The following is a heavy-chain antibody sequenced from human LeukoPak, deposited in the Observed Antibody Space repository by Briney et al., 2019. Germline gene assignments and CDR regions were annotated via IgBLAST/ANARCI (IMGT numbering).Heavy chain of an antibody. V-gene: IGHV1-2*02. CDR2: IIPNSGDT. J-gene: IGHJ6*03. Sequence: GASVKVSCKASGFTLTDYIHWVRQDPRQGLQWMGWIIPNSGDTDYAQKFQGRVTMTRDTSISTVYMELSSLRSDDTAVYYCARADSVPAGDYHYWYMDVWGKGTMVTVSS. D-gene: IGHD2-2*01. CDR3: ARADSVPAGDYHYWYMDV. CDR1: GFTLTDY.